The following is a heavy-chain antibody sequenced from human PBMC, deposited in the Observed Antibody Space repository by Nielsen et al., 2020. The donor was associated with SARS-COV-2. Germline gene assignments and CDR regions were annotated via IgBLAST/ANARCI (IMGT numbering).Heavy chain of an antibody. CDR2: IDPSDSYT. CDR3: ARPTGDAYNSFDY. D-gene: IGHD5-24*01. J-gene: IGHJ4*02. V-gene: IGHV5-10-1*01. CDR1: GYSFTSYW. Sequence: GESLKISCKGSGYSFTSYWISWVRQMPGKGLEWMGRIDPSDSYTNYSPSFQGHVTISADKSISTAYLQWSSLKASDTAMYYCARPTGDAYNSFDYWGPGTLVRVSS.